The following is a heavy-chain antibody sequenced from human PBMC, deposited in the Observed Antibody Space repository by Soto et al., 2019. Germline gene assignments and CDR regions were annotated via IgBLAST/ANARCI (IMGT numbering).Heavy chain of an antibody. CDR2: IYYSGST. V-gene: IGHV4-59*01. CDR1: GGSISSYY. J-gene: IGHJ4*02. Sequence: PSETLSLTGTVSGGSISSYYWSWIRQPPGKGLEWIGYIYYSGSTNYNPSLKSRVTISVDTSKNQFSLKLSSVTAADTAVYYCARDSNSVGATYFDYWGQGTLVTVSS. CDR3: ARDSNSVGATYFDY. D-gene: IGHD1-26*01.